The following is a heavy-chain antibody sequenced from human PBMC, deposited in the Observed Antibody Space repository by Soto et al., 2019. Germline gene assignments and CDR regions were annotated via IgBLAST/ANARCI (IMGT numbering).Heavy chain of an antibody. J-gene: IGHJ4*02. Sequence: VHLVQSGAEVRKPGSSVNVSCKASGGTFTNYFITWVRQAPGQGLEWMGGIIPIFGTTNYAQKCQGRLTMTADKSPTTAYMELTSLRFEDTAIYYCARVSFGDYGLDFWGQGTLVTVSS. V-gene: IGHV1-69*06. D-gene: IGHD3-10*01. CDR2: IIPIFGTT. CDR1: GGTFTNYF. CDR3: ARVSFGDYGLDF.